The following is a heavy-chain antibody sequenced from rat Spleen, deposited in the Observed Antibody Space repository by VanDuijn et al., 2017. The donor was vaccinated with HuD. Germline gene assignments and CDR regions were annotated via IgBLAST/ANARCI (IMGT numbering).Heavy chain of an antibody. Sequence: QVQLKESGPGLVQPSQTLSLTCTVSGFSLIGNNVHWVRQPPGKGLEWMGRMRYDGDTYYNSALNSRLSISRDTSKSQLLLKIKSLQTEDTAMYFCARSAKYYYDGSYYYVHYDYWGQGVMVTVSS. D-gene: IGHD1-12*02. CDR2: MRYDGDT. CDR1: GFSLIGNN. J-gene: IGHJ2*01. CDR3: ARSAKYYYDGSYYYVHYDY. V-gene: IGHV2S30*01.